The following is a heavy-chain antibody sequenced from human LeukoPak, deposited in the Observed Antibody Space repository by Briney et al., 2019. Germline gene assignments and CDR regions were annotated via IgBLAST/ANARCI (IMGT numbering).Heavy chain of an antibody. CDR2: ISYDGSNK. CDR3: AAEPYCGGDCLYFQH. CDR1: GFTFSSYA. V-gene: IGHV3-30-3*01. D-gene: IGHD2-21*02. Sequence: PGGSLRLSCAASGFTFSSYAMHWVRQAPGKGLEWVAVISYDGSNKYYADSVKGRFTISRDNPKNTLYLQMNSLRAEDTAVYYCAAEPYCGGDCLYFQHWGQGTLVTVSS. J-gene: IGHJ1*01.